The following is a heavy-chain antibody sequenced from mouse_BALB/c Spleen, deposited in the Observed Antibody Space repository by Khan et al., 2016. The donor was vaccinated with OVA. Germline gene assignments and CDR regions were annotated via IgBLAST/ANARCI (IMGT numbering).Heavy chain of an antibody. D-gene: IGHD2-10*01. CDR2: IWSDGSS. CDR1: GFSLTNYG. Sequence: QVQLKQSGPGLVAPSQSLSITCTISGFSLTNYGVHWVRQPPGKGLEWLVVIWSDGSSTYNSAPKSRLTISKYSSDSQVFLKMNSLQTDDTAMHFCARQPYYHYNIMDYWGQGTSVTVSS. CDR3: ARQPYYHYNIMDY. J-gene: IGHJ4*01. V-gene: IGHV2-6-1*01.